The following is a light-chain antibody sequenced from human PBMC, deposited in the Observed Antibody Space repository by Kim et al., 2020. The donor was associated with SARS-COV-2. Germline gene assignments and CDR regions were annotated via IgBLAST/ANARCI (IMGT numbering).Light chain of an antibody. J-gene: IGKJ1*01. CDR1: QSVTARF. V-gene: IGKV3-20*01. CDR2: GAS. CDR3: QQYDSSVWT. Sequence: SPGDAAPPHCRASQSVTARFLAWDQQTPGQTPRLLIYGASTRATGIPDRFSGSGSGTDFPLTISRLEPEDFAMYYCQQYDSSVWTFGQGTKGDIK.